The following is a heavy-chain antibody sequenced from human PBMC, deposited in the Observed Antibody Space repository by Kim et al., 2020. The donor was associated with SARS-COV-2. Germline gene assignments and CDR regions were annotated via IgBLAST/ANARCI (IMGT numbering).Heavy chain of an antibody. CDR3: ARETRTSDSSWFPHY. CDR1: GFTFSTYS. Sequence: GGSLRLSCAVSGFTFSTYSMNWVRQAPGKGLEWVSSISISGNYTYYADSVKGRFTISRDNAKNSLYLQMSSLRAEDTAVYYCARETRTSDSSWFPHYWG. CDR2: ISISGNYT. D-gene: IGHD6-13*01. J-gene: IGHJ4*01. V-gene: IGHV3-21*01.